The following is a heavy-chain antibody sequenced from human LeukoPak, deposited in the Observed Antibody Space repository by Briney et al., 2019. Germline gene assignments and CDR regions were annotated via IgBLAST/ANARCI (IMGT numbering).Heavy chain of an antibody. CDR2: INPNSGGT. Sequence: ASVKVSCKASGYSFTGYYMHWVRQAPGQGLEWMGWINPNSGGTHYAQKFRGRVTMTRDTSISTAYMELSSLRSDDTAIYYCARGPYSTSPHFDYWGQGTLVTVSS. J-gene: IGHJ4*02. V-gene: IGHV1-2*02. CDR1: GYSFTGYY. CDR3: ARGPYSTSPHFDY. D-gene: IGHD6-6*01.